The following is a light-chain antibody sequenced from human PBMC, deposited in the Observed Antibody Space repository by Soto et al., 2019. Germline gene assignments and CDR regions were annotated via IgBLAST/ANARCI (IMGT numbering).Light chain of an antibody. J-gene: IGKJ5*01. CDR1: ESISIN. CDR3: QQRSNWPPEIT. Sequence: EIVMTQSPATLSVSPGERATLSCRASESISINLAWYQQKPGQAPRLLMYGSSTRATGIPARFSGSGSGTEFTLTISSLQSEDFAVYYCQQRSNWPPEITFGQGTRLEIK. CDR2: GSS. V-gene: IGKV3-15*01.